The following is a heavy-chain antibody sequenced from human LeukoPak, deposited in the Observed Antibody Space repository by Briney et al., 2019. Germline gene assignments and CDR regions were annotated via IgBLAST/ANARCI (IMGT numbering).Heavy chain of an antibody. CDR1: AGTFSSYA. CDR2: IIPVLTLT. D-gene: IGHD3-10*01. J-gene: IGHJ4*02. CDR3: ARGSGSGNYALGR. Sequence: VASVTVSCKAPAGTFSSYALSWVRQAPGQGLEWMGRIIPVLTLTNYAPKFQDRLSIIADKATRTAYMELTTLTSADTAVYFCARGSGSGNYALGRWGQGTLVTVSS. V-gene: IGHV1-69*04.